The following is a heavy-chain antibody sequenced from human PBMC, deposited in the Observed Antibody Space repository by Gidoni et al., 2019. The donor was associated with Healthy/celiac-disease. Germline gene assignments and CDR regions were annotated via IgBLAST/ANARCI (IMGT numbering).Heavy chain of an antibody. J-gene: IGHJ4*02. CDR2: ISYDGGDK. CDR1: GFFFTPFC. Sequence: QVQLVESGRGVVQPGRSLRLSCAASGFFFTPFCLPWVRQAPGMGLEWGALISYDGGDKYYADSVKGRFTIARDNSKNTLYLQMNSLRAEDTAVYFCAKDPNYDSSGYYSLDYWGQGTLVTVSS. CDR3: AKDPNYDSSGYYSLDY. V-gene: IGHV3-30*18. D-gene: IGHD3-22*01.